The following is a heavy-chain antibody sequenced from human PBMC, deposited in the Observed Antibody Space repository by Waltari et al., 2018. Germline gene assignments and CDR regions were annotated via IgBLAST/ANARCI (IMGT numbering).Heavy chain of an antibody. D-gene: IGHD2-8*02. CDR1: GFTFNTAW. V-gene: IGHV3-15*01. CDR3: GDFTAFDY. Sequence: VQLVESGGGLVKPGESLRLSCAGSGFTFNTAWMHWARQAPGKGLEWVGRIKSKIDGGTTAYGSFVNGRFTISRDDSTNTAYLQMNSLKTDDTAIYYCGDFTAFDYWGQGSLVTVSS. CDR2: IKSKIDGGTT. J-gene: IGHJ4*02.